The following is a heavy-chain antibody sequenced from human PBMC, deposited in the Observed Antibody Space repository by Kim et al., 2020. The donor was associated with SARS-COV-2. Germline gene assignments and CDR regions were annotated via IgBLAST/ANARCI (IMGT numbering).Heavy chain of an antibody. J-gene: IGHJ6*02. CDR1: GFTFSGSA. D-gene: IGHD6-6*01. V-gene: IGHV3-73*01. Sequence: GGSLRLSCAASGFTFSGSAMHWVRQASGKGLEWVGRIRSKANSYATAYAASVKGRFTISRDDSKNTAYLQMNSLKTEDTAVYYCTGDSSSSDNYYYYGMDVWGQGTTVTSP. CDR3: TGDSSSSDNYYYYGMDV. CDR2: IRSKANSYAT.